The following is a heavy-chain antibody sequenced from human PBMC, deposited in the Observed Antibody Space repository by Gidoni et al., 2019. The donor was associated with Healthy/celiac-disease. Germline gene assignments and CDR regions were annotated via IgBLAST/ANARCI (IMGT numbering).Heavy chain of an antibody. CDR1: GFTFSSYC. CDR2: IWYDGNNK. V-gene: IGHV3-33*01. Sequence: QVQLVESGGGVVQPGRSLRLSCAAAGFTFSSYCMHWVRQAPGKGLEWVAVIWYDGNNKYYADSVKGRFTISRDNSKNTLYLQMNSLRTEDTAVYYCARDEDTYYYYYYMDVWGKGTTVTVSS. CDR3: ARDEDTYYYYYYMDV. J-gene: IGHJ6*03.